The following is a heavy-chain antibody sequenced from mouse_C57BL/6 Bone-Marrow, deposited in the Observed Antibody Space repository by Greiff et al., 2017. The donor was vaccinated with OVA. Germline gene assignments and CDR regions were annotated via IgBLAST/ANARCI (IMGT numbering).Heavy chain of an antibody. CDR2: LYPRSGNT. J-gene: IGHJ3*01. CDR3: ARTPFITTVVEGFAY. Sequence: QVQLQQSGAELARPGASVKLSCKASGYTFTSYGISWVKQRTGQGLEWIGELYPRSGNTYYNEKFKGKATLTADKSSSTAYMELRSLSSEDSAVYFCARTPFITTVVEGFAYWGQGTLVTVSA. D-gene: IGHD1-1*01. CDR1: GYTFTSYG. V-gene: IGHV1-81*01.